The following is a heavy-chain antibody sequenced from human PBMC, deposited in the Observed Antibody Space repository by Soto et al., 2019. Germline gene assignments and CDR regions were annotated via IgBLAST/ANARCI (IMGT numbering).Heavy chain of an antibody. Sequence: QVQLQESGPGLVKPSQTLSLTCTVSGGSISSGGYYWSWIRQHPGKGLEWIGYIYYSGSTYYNPSLKSRVTLSVDTSKNGFSLKVSSVTAADTAVYYCARVGYSSGWYCALYYYYGMDVWGEGTTVTVS. CDR3: ARVGYSSGWYCALYYYYGMDV. V-gene: IGHV4-31*03. CDR2: IYYSGST. CDR1: GGSISSGGYY. D-gene: IGHD6-19*01. J-gene: IGHJ6*02.